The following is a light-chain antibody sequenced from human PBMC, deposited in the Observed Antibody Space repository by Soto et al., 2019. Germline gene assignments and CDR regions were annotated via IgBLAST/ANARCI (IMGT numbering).Light chain of an antibody. Sequence: DIQMTQSPSTLSASVGDRVTITCRASQSIVVWLAWYQQKPGTAPKLLIYKTSTLDSGVPLRFSGSGSGTEFTLTISSLQPDDFATYYCQQYINYFRTFGQGTKVEIK. J-gene: IGKJ1*01. CDR1: QSIVVW. CDR3: QQYINYFRT. CDR2: KTS. V-gene: IGKV1-5*03.